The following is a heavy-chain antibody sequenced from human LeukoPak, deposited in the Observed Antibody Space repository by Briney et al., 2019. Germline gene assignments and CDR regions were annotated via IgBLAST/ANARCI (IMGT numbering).Heavy chain of an antibody. Sequence: TSVTVSCKASGFSFSGSALQWVRQARGQRLEWIGWIVVGRGDTSYAQKFQERITITRDMSTSTAYMELSSLRPDDTAVYYCATEPRGGYFDPSVQPQWGQGTLLTVSS. J-gene: IGHJ4*02. V-gene: IGHV1-58*01. CDR2: IVVGRGDT. CDR3: ATEPRGGYFDPSVQPQ. CDR1: GFSFSGSA. D-gene: IGHD1-26*01.